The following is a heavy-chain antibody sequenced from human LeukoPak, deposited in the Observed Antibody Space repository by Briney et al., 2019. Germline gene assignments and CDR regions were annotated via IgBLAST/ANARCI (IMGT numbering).Heavy chain of an antibody. CDR2: LYYSGST. J-gene: IGHJ6*02. D-gene: IGHD5-12*01. V-gene: IGHV4-59*08. CDR1: GGSISSYS. CDR3: ARRLVATPSWGMDV. Sequence: PSETLSLTCTVSGGSISSYSWSCIRQPPGRGLEWIGNLYYSGSTNYNPSLKSRVTISVDTSKNQFSLKLSSVTAADTAVYYCARRLVATPSWGMDVWGQGTTVTVSS.